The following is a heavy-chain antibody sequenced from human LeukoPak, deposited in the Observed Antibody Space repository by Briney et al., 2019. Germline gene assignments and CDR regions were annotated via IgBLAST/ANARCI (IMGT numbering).Heavy chain of an antibody. Sequence: GGSLRLSCAASGFTFSSYWMSWVRQAPGKGLEWVANIKKDGSEKYYVDSVKGRLTISRDNAKTSLYLQMNSLRAEDTAVYYCARDLSGVAGYTYGRGIDYWGQGTLVTVSS. CDR2: IKKDGSEK. J-gene: IGHJ4*02. CDR1: GFTFSSYW. CDR3: ARDLSGVAGYTYGRGIDY. V-gene: IGHV3-7*01. D-gene: IGHD5-18*01.